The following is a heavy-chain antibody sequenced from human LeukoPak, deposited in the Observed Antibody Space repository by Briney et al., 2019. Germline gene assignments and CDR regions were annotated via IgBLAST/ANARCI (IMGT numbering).Heavy chain of an antibody. CDR1: GFTFSSYA. Sequence: GGSLRLSCAASGFTFSSYAMSWVRQAPGKGLEWVSAISDSGGSTYYADSVKGRFTISRDNSKNTLYLQMNSLRAEDTAVYYCAKDRMGALYFDYWGQGTLVTVSS. V-gene: IGHV3-23*01. J-gene: IGHJ4*02. CDR3: AKDRMGALYFDY. CDR2: ISDSGGST. D-gene: IGHD1-26*01.